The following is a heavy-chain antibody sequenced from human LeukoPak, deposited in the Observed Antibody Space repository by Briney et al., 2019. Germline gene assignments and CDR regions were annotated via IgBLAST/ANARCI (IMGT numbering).Heavy chain of an antibody. CDR2: INPSGGST. Sequence: ASVKVSCKASGYTFTGYYMHWVRQAPGQGLEWMGIINPSGGSTSYAQKFQGRVTMTRDTSTSTVYMELSSLRSEDTAVYYCGVTPSARGMDVWGQGTTVTVSS. V-gene: IGHV1-46*01. D-gene: IGHD2-21*02. CDR3: GVTPSARGMDV. J-gene: IGHJ6*02. CDR1: GYTFTGYY.